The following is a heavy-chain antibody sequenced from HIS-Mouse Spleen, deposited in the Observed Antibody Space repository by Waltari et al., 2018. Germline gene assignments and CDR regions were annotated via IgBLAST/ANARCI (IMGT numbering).Heavy chain of an antibody. CDR1: GGSISSSSYY. J-gene: IGHJ2*01. CDR3: AREIPYSSSWYDWYFDL. Sequence: QLQLQESGPGLVKPSETLSLTCTVSGGSISSSSYYWGWIRHPPGRGLEWVGRIYYSGSTYYKPALKSRVTIAVDTSKNQFSLKLSSVTAADTAVYYCAREIPYSSSWYDWYFDLWGRGTLVTVSS. V-gene: IGHV4-39*07. CDR2: IYYSGST. D-gene: IGHD6-13*01.